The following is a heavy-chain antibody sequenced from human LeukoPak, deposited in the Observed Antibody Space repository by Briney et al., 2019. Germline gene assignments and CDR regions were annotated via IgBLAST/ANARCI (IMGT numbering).Heavy chain of an antibody. Sequence: PGGSLRLSCAASGFTFSSYSMNWVRQALGKGLEWVSSITRSNYIYYADSVKGRFTISRDNAKNSLYLQMNSLRAEDAAVYYCAKAPVTSCRGAFCYPFDYWGQGTLVTVSS. D-gene: IGHD2-15*01. CDR1: GFTFSSYS. CDR3: AKAPVTSCRGAFCYPFDY. V-gene: IGHV3-21*04. CDR2: ITRSNYI. J-gene: IGHJ4*02.